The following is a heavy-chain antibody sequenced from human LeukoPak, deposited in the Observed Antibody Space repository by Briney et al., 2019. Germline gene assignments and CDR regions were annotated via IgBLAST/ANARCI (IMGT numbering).Heavy chain of an antibody. V-gene: IGHV1-18*01. CDR1: GYTFIKYG. CDR2: INTYNGNT. J-gene: IGHJ6*02. CDR3: ARDPKWEGWNTEGRVMDV. D-gene: IGHD1-26*01. Sequence: GASVKVSCKASGYTFIKYGFSWVRQAPGQGLEWLGWINTYNGNTKYAEKFQGRVTMTTDTSTSTAYMELRSLRSDDTAVYHCARDPKWEGWNTEGRVMDVWGQGTTVTVSS.